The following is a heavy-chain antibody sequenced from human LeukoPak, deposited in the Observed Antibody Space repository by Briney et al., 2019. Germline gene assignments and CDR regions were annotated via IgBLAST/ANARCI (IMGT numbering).Heavy chain of an antibody. D-gene: IGHD2-15*01. CDR1: GYTSTSYY. CDR2: INPSGGST. V-gene: IGHV1-46*01. Sequence: ASVKVSCKASGYTSTSYYMHWVRQAPGQGLEWMGIINPSGGSTSYAQKFQGRVTMTRDTSTSTVYMELSSLRSEDTAVYYCARDRYPRDIVVVVAVWFDPWGQGTLVTVSS. J-gene: IGHJ5*02. CDR3: ARDRYPRDIVVVVAVWFDP.